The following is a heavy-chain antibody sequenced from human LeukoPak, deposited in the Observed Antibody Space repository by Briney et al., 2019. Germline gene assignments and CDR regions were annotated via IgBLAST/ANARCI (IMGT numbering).Heavy chain of an antibody. CDR3: ARDIEAYYDFWSGHPGNWFDP. V-gene: IGHV1-2*06. CDR2: INPNSGGT. D-gene: IGHD3-3*01. Sequence: ASVKVSCKASGYTFTGYYMHWVRQAPGQGLEWMGRINPNSGGTNYAQKFQGRVTMTRDTSISTAYMELSRLRSDDPAVYYCARDIEAYYDFWSGHPGNWFDPWGQGTLVTVSS. CDR1: GYTFTGYY. J-gene: IGHJ5*02.